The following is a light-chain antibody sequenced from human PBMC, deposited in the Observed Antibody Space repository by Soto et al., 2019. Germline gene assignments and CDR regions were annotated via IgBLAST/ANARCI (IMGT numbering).Light chain of an antibody. CDR2: GAS. V-gene: IGKV3-15*01. CDR3: QQYNNWPGT. CDR1: QSVSSN. Sequence: EIVMTQSPATLSVSPGERATLSCRASQSVSSNLAWYQQKPGQAPRLLIYGASTRATGIPARFSGIGSGTEFTLNISSLQSEDFAVYYCQQYNNWPGTFGSGTNVDIK. J-gene: IGKJ3*01.